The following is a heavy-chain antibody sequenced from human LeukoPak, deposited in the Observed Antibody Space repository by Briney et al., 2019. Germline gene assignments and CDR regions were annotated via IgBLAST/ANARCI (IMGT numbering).Heavy chain of an antibody. V-gene: IGHV3-23*01. CDR3: ATRIAVAGIRSAFDI. J-gene: IGHJ3*02. CDR1: GFTFSSCA. Sequence: GGSLRLSCAASGFTFSSCAMSWVRQAPGKGLEWVSAISGSGGSTYYADSVKGRLTISRDNSKNTLYLQMNSLRAEDTAVYYCATRIAVAGIRSAFDIWGQGTMVTVSS. D-gene: IGHD6-19*01. CDR2: ISGSGGST.